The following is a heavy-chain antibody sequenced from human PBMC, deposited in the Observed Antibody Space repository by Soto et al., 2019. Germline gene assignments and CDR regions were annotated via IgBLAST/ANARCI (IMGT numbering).Heavy chain of an antibody. CDR1: GYTFTSYG. J-gene: IGHJ6*02. CDR2: ISAYNVKT. Sequence: QVQLVQSGGEVKKPGASVKLSCTASGYTFTSYGISWVRQAPGQGLEWMGLISAYNVKTNYADNVQGRVTMTTDTSTRTAYMDLRSLRSDDTAVYYCARGGDVNYYHGMDVWGQGTTVTVSS. CDR3: ARGGDVNYYHGMDV. D-gene: IGHD5-12*01. V-gene: IGHV1-18*01.